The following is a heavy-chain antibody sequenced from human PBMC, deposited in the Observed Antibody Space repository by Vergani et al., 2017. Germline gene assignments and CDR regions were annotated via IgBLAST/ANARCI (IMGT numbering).Heavy chain of an antibody. CDR2: ISSSSSTI. Sequence: EVQLVESGGGLVQPGGSLRLSCAASGFTFSSYSMNWVRQAPGKGLEWVSYISSSSSTIYYADSVKGRFTISRDNAKNSLYLQMNSLRAEDTAVYYCAPGASYSNYAFFDYWGQGTLVTVSS. CDR1: GFTFSSYS. V-gene: IGHV3-48*01. CDR3: APGASYSNYAFFDY. J-gene: IGHJ4*02. D-gene: IGHD4-11*01.